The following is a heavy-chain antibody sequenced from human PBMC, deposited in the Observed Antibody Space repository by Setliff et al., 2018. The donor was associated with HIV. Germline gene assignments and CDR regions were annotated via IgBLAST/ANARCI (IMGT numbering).Heavy chain of an antibody. V-gene: IGHV3-48*03. Sequence: QPGGSLRLSCAASGFTFNTYAMNWVRQAPGKGLEWVSYMTASGSTIYYADSVKGRFTVSRDNAKNTLYLQMNSLRVEDTAVYYCAKGRYGGYDWGTLDIWGQGTMVTVSS. CDR1: GFTFNTYA. CDR2: MTASGSTI. D-gene: IGHD5-12*01. CDR3: AKGRYGGYDWGTLDI. J-gene: IGHJ3*02.